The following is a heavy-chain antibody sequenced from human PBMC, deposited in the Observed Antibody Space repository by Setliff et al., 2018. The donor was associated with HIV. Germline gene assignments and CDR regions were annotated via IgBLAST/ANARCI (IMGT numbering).Heavy chain of an antibody. CDR2: IYQSGDS. CDR3: TNSGRKIYYNTATYYHFDY. Sequence: SETLSLTCAVSGDAISDNNWWGWVRQPPGKGLEWIGQIYQSGDSNYNPSLKSRLTISLDKSKNEFSLKLSSVTAADTAIYFCTNSGRKIYYNTATYYHFDYWGRGILVTV. D-gene: IGHD3-10*01. V-gene: IGHV4-4*02. J-gene: IGHJ4*02. CDR1: GDAISDNNW.